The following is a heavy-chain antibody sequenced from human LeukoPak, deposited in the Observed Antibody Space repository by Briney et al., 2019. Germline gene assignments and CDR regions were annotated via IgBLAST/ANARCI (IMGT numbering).Heavy chain of an antibody. V-gene: IGHV4-39*01. Sequence: SETLSLTCTVSGGSISSSSYYWGWIRQPPGKGLEWIGSIYYSGSTHHNPSLKSRVTISVDTSKNQFSLKLSSVTAADTAVYYCARHDVTIFGVVNATHFDYWGQGTLVTVSS. CDR2: IYYSGST. J-gene: IGHJ4*02. CDR1: GGSISSSSYY. CDR3: ARHDVTIFGVVNATHFDY. D-gene: IGHD3-3*01.